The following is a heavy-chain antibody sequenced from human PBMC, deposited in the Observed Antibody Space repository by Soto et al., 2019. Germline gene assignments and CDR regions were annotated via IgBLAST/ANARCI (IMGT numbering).Heavy chain of an antibody. V-gene: IGHV1-18*01. CDR2: ISAYNGNT. Sequence: ASVKVSCRASGYTFTSRRISWLRQAPGQGLEWMGWISAYNGNTNYAQKLQGRVTMTTDTSTSTAYMELRSLRSDDTAVYYCARADQRYSSGRYYVYWGQGTLVTVSS. CDR1: GYTFTSRR. CDR3: ARADQRYSSGRYYVY. D-gene: IGHD6-19*01. J-gene: IGHJ4*02.